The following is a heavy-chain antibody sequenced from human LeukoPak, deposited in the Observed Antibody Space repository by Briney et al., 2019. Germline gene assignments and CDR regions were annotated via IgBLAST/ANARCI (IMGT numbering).Heavy chain of an antibody. V-gene: IGHV4-38-2*02. D-gene: IGHD5-18*01. CDR3: ARENGYRYDY. Sequence: SETLSLTCSVSGYSFSSGFYWGWIRQPPGKGLEWIGSLFHSGTTYYNSSLKSRVTISVDTSKNQFSLKLSSVTAADTALYYCARENGYRYDYWGQGTLVTASS. CDR1: GYSFSSGFY. J-gene: IGHJ4*02. CDR2: LFHSGTT.